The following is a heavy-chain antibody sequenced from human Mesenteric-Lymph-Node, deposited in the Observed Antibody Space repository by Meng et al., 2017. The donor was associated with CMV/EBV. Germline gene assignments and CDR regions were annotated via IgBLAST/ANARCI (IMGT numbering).Heavy chain of an antibody. J-gene: IGHJ4*02. V-gene: IGHV3-9*01. CDR2: ISWNSGSI. Sequence: SLKISCAASGFTFDDYAMHWVRQAPGKGLEWVSGISWNSGSIGYADSVKGRFTVSRDNSKDTLYLQMNSLRAEDTAVYYCARFPGNHYDSSALDYWGQGTLVTVSS. CDR1: GFTFDDYA. CDR3: ARFPGNHYDSSALDY. D-gene: IGHD3-22*01.